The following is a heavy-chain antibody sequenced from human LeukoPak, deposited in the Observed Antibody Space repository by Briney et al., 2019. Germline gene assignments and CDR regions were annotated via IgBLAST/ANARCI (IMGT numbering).Heavy chain of an antibody. D-gene: IGHD3-10*01. CDR3: ARDFSSVHRGEVSYH. CDR2: ISAYNGNT. CDR1: GYTFTIYG. J-gene: IGHJ5*02. V-gene: IGHV1-18*01. Sequence: ASVKVSCKASGYTFTIYGISWVRQAPGQGLEWMGWISAYNGNTNSAQKFQGGVTMTTDTSTNTAYMELRSLRSDDTAVYYCARDFSSVHRGEVSYHWGQGTLVTVSS.